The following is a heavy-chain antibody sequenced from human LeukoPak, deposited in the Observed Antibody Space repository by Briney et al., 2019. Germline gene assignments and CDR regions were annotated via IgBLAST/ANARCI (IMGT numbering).Heavy chain of an antibody. Sequence: GASVKVSCKASGYTFSDYDINWVRQATGQGLEWMGWINPNSGNAGYAQKFQGRVTMTRNTSISTAYMELSSLRSEDTAVYYCARALAWGGSSYSYYYMDVGDKGTTVTVSS. CDR3: ARALAWGGSSYSYYYMDV. CDR1: GYTFSDYD. J-gene: IGHJ6*03. V-gene: IGHV1-8*01. CDR2: INPNSGNA. D-gene: IGHD1-26*01.